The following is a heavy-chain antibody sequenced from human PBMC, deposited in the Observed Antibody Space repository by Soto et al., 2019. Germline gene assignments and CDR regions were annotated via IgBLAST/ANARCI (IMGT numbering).Heavy chain of an antibody. CDR3: ARDLRHYYDSSGSSYYYYGIDV. J-gene: IGHJ6*02. D-gene: IGHD3-22*01. CDR1: GGSISSGGYS. CDR2: IYHSGST. V-gene: IGHV4-30-2*01. Sequence: SETLSLTCAVSGGSISSGGYSWSWIRQPPGKGLEWIGYIYHSGSTYYNPSLKSRVTISVDRSKNQFSLKLSSVTAADTAVYYCARDLRHYYDSSGSSYYYYGIDVWGQGTTVTVSS.